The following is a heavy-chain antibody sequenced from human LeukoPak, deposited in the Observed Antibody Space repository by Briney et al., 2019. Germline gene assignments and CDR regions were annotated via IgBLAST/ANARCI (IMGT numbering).Heavy chain of an antibody. Sequence: GGSLRLSCAASGFTFDDYAMHWVRHAPGKGLEWVSGISWNSGGIGYADSVKGRFTISRDNAKNSLYLQMNSLGAEDTALYYCAKGGSGSFYRFDYWGQGTLVAVSS. D-gene: IGHD3-10*01. V-gene: IGHV3-9*01. CDR3: AKGGSGSFYRFDY. CDR2: ISWNSGGI. CDR1: GFTFDDYA. J-gene: IGHJ4*02.